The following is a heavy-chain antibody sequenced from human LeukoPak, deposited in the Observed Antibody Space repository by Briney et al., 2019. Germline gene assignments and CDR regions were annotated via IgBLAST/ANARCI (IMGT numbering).Heavy chain of an antibody. J-gene: IGHJ4*02. CDR1: NDSISSGDYY. V-gene: IGHV4-30-4*01. CDR2: IFHRGGT. D-gene: IGHD2-2*01. CDR3: ARDRASNFDY. Sequence: SETLSLTCTVSNDSISSGDYYWNWIRQPPGKGLEWIGYIFHRGGTSYNPSLKSRILFSVDTSQNQFSLKLNSVTAADTAVYYCARDRASNFDYWGQGTLVTVSS.